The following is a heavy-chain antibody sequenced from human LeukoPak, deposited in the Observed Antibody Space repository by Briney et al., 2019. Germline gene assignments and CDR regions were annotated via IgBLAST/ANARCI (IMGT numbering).Heavy chain of an antibody. V-gene: IGHV3-66*01. J-gene: IGHJ4*02. Sequence: GGSLRLSCAASGFTVSSNYMSWVRQAPGKGLEWVSVIYSGGSTDYADSVKGRFTLSRDNSKNTVHLQMNSLRAEDTAVYYCASSGSGHPTYYFDYWGQGALVIVSS. CDR1: GFTVSSNY. D-gene: IGHD3-10*01. CDR2: IYSGGST. CDR3: ASSGSGHPTYYFDY.